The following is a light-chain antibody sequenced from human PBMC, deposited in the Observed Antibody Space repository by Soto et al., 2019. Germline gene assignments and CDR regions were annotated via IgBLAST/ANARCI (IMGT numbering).Light chain of an antibody. Sequence: EIVFTQSPGTLALSPGERAPPSCRASQTVSSSYLAWYQQKPGQAPRLLIYGASNRATGIPDRFGGSGSGADFTLTISRLEPEDFAVYYCQQYGSSPRTFGQGTKVDIK. V-gene: IGKV3-20*01. CDR1: QTVSSSY. CDR3: QQYGSSPRT. CDR2: GAS. J-gene: IGKJ1*01.